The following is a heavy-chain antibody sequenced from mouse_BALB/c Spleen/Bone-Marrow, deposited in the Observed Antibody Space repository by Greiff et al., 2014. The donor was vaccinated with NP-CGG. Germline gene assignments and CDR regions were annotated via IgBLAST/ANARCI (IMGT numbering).Heavy chain of an antibody. D-gene: IGHD1-1*02. CDR1: GYTFTSYW. J-gene: IGHJ2*01. Sequence: QVQLQQSGAELARPGASVKLSCKASGYTFTSYWMQWVKQRPGQGLEWIGAIYPGDGDTRYTQKFKGKATLTADKSSSTAYMQLSSLASEDSAVYYCASQGDYGSFDYRGQGTTLTVSS. CDR2: IYPGDGDT. CDR3: ASQGDYGSFDY. V-gene: IGHV1-87*01.